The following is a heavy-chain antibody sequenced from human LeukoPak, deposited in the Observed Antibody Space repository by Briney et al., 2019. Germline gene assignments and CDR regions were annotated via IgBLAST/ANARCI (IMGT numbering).Heavy chain of an antibody. D-gene: IGHD1-7*01. CDR3: ARDHSNWNYAPDF. V-gene: IGHV1-18*04. CDR2: ISASNGNT. CDR1: GYRFTSYW. Sequence: GESLKISCKGSGYRFTSYWISWVRQAPGQGLQWLGWISASNGNTNYAQKFRDRVTMSTDTSTGTAYLDVRSLTSDDTAVYYCARDHSNWNYAPDFWGQGTLVIVSS. J-gene: IGHJ4*02.